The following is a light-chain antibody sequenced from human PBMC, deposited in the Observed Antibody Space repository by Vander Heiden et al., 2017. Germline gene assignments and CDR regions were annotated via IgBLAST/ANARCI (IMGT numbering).Light chain of an antibody. CDR3: QQYNSYSWT. CDR1: QSVSSW. CDR2: NAS. V-gene: IGKV1-5*03. J-gene: IGKJ1*01. Sequence: DIQRTNSPATLSASVGERVTITCRASQSVSSWLAWYQQKPGKAPKLLIYNASTLGGGIPSRFSGSGSGTEFTLTISSLEPDDFATYYCQQYNSYSWTFGEGTRVEVK.